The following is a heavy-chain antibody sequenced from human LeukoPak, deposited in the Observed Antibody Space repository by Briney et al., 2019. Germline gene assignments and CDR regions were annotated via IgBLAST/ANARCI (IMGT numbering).Heavy chain of an antibody. D-gene: IGHD1-26*01. CDR3: AKDQLSGSYGAFDI. J-gene: IGHJ3*02. Sequence: GGSLRLSCAASGFTFSSYWMSWVRQAPGKGLEWVAFIRYDGSNKYYADSVKGRFTISRDNSKNTLYLQMNSLRAEDTAVYYCAKDQLSGSYGAFDIWGQGTMVTVSS. V-gene: IGHV3-30*02. CDR2: IRYDGSNK. CDR1: GFTFSSYW.